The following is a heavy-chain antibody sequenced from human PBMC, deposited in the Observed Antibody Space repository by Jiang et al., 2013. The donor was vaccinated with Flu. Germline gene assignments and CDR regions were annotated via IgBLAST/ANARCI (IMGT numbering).Heavy chain of an antibody. Sequence: PGKGLEWMGIIYPADSDTRYSPSFQGQVTISADTSITTAYLQWSSLKASDTAMYYCAMGAVAGRIDYWGQGTLVTVSS. D-gene: IGHD6-19*01. V-gene: IGHV5-51*01. J-gene: IGHJ4*02. CDR2: IYPADSDT. CDR3: AMGAVAGRIDY.